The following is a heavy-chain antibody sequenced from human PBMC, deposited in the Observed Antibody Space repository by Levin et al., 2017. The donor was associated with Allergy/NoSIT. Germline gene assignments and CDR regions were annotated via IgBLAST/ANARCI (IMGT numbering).Heavy chain of an antibody. CDR1: GGSFSGYY. CDR2: INHSGST. CDR3: ARGDYDILTGYYDVRVPNWYFDL. Sequence: SQTLSLTCAVYGGSFSGYYWSWIRQPPGKGLEWIGEINHSGSTNYNPSLKSRVTISVDTSKNQFSLKLSSVTAADTAVYYCARGDYDILTGYYDVRVPNWYFDLWGRGTLVTVSS. D-gene: IGHD3-9*01. J-gene: IGHJ2*01. V-gene: IGHV4-34*01.